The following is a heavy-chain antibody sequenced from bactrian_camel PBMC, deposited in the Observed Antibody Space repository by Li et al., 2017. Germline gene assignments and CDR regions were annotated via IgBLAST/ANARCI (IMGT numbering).Heavy chain of an antibody. CDR3: AADCLACLRDNWAEPRGYNS. Sequence: HVQLVESGGGSVQAGGSLRLSCTASGYSYSTYCMGWFRQAPGKEREEVATLAMDGDTTYAGSVKGRFTISKDNAKNTLYLQMDNLQPEDTAVYYCAADCLACLRDNWAEPRGYNSWGQGTQVTVS. CDR1: GYSYSTYC. CDR2: LAMDGDT. V-gene: IGHV3S53*01. D-gene: IGHD1*01. J-gene: IGHJ4*01.